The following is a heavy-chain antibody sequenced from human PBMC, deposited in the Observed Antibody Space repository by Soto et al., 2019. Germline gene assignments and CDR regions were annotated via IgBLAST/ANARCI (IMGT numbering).Heavy chain of an antibody. CDR2: ISYDGSNK. CDR3: ARGTLADYDILTGLVDY. CDR1: GFTFSSYA. V-gene: IGHV3-30-3*01. D-gene: IGHD3-9*01. J-gene: IGHJ4*02. Sequence: QVQLVESGGGVVQPGRSLRLSCAASGFTFSSYAMHWVRQAPGKGLEWVAVISYDGSNKYYADSVKGRFTISRDNSKNTLYLQMNSLRAEDTAVYYCARGTLADYDILTGLVDYWGQGTLVTVSS.